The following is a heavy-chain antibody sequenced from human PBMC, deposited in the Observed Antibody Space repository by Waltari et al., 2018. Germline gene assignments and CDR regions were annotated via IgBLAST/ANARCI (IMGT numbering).Heavy chain of an antibody. CDR2: ISHDGSNK. D-gene: IGHD5-12*01. CDR3: VKYSGFDYFFDY. Sequence: QFQLVESGGGVVQPGRSLRLSCAAPGFIFGKCNMHWVRPTPGQWLQWVAAISHDGSNKDYADSVKSRFTVSRDNSNNTLYLQINSLRADDTGIYFCVKYSGFDYFFDYWGQGTLVTVSS. J-gene: IGHJ4*02. V-gene: IGHV3-30*18. CDR1: GFIFGKCN.